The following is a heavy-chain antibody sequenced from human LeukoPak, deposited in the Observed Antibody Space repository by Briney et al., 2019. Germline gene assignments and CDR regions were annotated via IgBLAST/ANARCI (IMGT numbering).Heavy chain of an antibody. CDR2: MNPNSGNT. J-gene: IGHJ3*02. Sequence: ASVKVSCKASGYTFTSYDINWVRQATGQGLEWMGWMNPNSGNTGYAQKFQGRVTMTRNTSISTAYMELSSLRSEDTAVYYCASPTYYYDSSGYYIDAFGIWGQGTMVTVSS. CDR3: ASPTYYYDSSGYYIDAFGI. D-gene: IGHD3-22*01. CDR1: GYTFTSYD. V-gene: IGHV1-8*01.